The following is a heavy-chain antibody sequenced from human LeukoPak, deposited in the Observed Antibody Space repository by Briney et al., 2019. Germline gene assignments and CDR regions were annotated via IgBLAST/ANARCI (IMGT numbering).Heavy chain of an antibody. J-gene: IGHJ3*02. V-gene: IGHV1-2*02. D-gene: IGHD1-1*01. CDR1: GYAFTSYG. Sequence: ASVKVSCKASGYAFTSYGISWVRQAPGQGLEWMGWINPNSGGTNYAQKFQGRVTMTRDTSISTAYMELSRLRSDDTAVYYCARDMYTDAEDHERAFDIWGQGTMVTVSS. CDR3: ARDMYTDAEDHERAFDI. CDR2: INPNSGGT.